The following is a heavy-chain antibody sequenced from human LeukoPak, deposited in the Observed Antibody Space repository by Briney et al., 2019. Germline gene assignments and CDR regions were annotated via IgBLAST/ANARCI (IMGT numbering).Heavy chain of an antibody. CDR3: ARERALGYYDSSGYYYS. CDR2: IKQDGSEK. D-gene: IGHD3-22*01. J-gene: IGHJ4*02. CDR1: GFTFSSYW. V-gene: IGHV3-7*01. Sequence: GGSLRLSCAASGFTFSSYWMSWVRQAPGKGLEWVANIKQDGSEKYYVDSVKGRFTISRDNAKNSLYLQMNSLRAEDTAVYYCARERALGYYDSSGYYYSWGQGTLVTVSS.